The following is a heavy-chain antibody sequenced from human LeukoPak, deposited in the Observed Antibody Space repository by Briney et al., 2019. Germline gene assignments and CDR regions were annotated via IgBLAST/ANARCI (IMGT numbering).Heavy chain of an antibody. J-gene: IGHJ5*02. CDR2: ISSSSSYI. CDR3: TKDLGSVPWFDP. Sequence: GGSLRLSCAASGFTFSSYSMNWVRQAPGKELEWVSSISSSSSYIYYADSVKGRFTISRDNAKNSLYLQMNSLRAEDTAVYYCTKDLGSVPWFDPWGQGTLVTVSS. V-gene: IGHV3-21*01. CDR1: GFTFSSYS. D-gene: IGHD3-10*01.